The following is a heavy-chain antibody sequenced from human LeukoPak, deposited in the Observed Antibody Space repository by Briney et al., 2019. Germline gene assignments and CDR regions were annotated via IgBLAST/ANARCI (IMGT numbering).Heavy chain of an antibody. CDR1: GFTFSSYD. J-gene: IGHJ5*02. Sequence: GGSLRLSCAACGFTFSSYDMHWVRQATGKGLEWVSAIGTAGDTYYPGSVKGQFTISRENAKNSLYLQMNSLRAGDTAVYYCASFISSTSCSSGGWFDPWGQGTLVTVSS. V-gene: IGHV3-13*03. CDR3: ASFISSTSCSSGGWFDP. CDR2: IGTAGDT. D-gene: IGHD2-2*01.